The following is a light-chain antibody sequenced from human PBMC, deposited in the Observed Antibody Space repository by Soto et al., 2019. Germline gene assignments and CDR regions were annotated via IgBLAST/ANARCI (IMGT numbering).Light chain of an antibody. J-gene: IGKJ4*01. V-gene: IGKV1-33*01. Sequence: IQLTQSPSSLSASVGDRVTITCRASQGINTFLAWYQQKPGRAPKLLIYDASNLETGVPSRFSGSGSGTDFTLTISSLQPEDIATYYCQQYDNVPLTFGGGTKVEIK. CDR1: QGINTF. CDR3: QQYDNVPLT. CDR2: DAS.